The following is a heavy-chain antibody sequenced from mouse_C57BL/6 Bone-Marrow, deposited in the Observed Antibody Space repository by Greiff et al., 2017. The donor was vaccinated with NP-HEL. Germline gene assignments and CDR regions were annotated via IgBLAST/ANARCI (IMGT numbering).Heavy chain of an antibody. D-gene: IGHD1-1*01. CDR2: IRNKANNHAT. V-gene: IGHV6-6*01. CDR1: GFTFSDAW. Sequence: EVKLMESGGGLVQPGGSMKLSCAASGFTFSDAWMDWVRQSPEKGLEWVAEIRNKANNHATYYDESGKGRFTISRDDYKTCVHLQMNSLIAEDTGIYYCSVGLYVSSPLYSMDFWGPGTSVTVSS. J-gene: IGHJ4*01. CDR3: SVGLYVSSPLYSMDF.